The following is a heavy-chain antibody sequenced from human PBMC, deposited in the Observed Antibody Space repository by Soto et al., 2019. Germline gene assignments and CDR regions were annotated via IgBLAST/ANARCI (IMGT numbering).Heavy chain of an antibody. CDR1: GFSFNTYA. CDR3: AKDPQPLPAHYFDY. CDR2: ISGSGAGT. V-gene: IGHV3-23*01. Sequence: GSLRLSCVVSGFSFNTYAMHWVRQAPGKGLEWVSGISGSGAGTYYADSVQGRFTISRDNSTLSLEMNSLRADDTAVYYCAKDPQPLPAHYFDYWGQGTLVTVSS. D-gene: IGHD2-2*01. J-gene: IGHJ4*02.